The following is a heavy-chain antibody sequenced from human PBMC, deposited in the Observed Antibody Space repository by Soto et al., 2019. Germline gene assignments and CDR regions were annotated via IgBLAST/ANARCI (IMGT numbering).Heavy chain of an antibody. D-gene: IGHD3-22*01. J-gene: IGHJ4*02. CDR3: ASESRNYYDSSGTFDY. Sequence: PSETLSLTCTVSGGSISSGGYYWSWIRQHPGKGLEWIGYIYYSGSTYYNPSLKSRVTISVDTSNNQFSLKLSSVTAADTAVYYCASESRNYYDSSGTFDYWGQGTLVTVSS. V-gene: IGHV4-31*03. CDR1: GGSISSGGYY. CDR2: IYYSGST.